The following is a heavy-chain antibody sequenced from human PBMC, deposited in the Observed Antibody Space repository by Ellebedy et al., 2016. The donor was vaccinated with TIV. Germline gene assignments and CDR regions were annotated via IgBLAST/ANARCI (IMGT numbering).Heavy chain of an antibody. V-gene: IGHV3-9*01. CDR3: AKDGVEVAMYYMDV. CDR1: GFTVSNNC. CDR2: ISWNSGTI. J-gene: IGHJ6*03. Sequence: SLKISCAASGFTVSNNCMHWVRQAPGKGLEWVSGISWNSGTIVYADSVKGRFTISRDNAKNSLYLQMNSLRPDDTALYFCAKDGVEVAMYYMDVWGKGTTVTVSS. D-gene: IGHD5-12*01.